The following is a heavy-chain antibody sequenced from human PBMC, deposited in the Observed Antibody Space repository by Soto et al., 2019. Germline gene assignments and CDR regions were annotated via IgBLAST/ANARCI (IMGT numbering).Heavy chain of an antibody. CDR2: ISGSGGST. J-gene: IGHJ4*02. V-gene: IGHV3-23*01. Sequence: EVQLLESGGGLVQPGGSLRLSCAASGFTFSSYAMSWVRQAPGKGLEWVSAISGSGGSTYYADSVKGRFTISRDNSKNPLNLQRNGLGAEDTAVYYCVKGAVPKGGGYFDYWGQGTLVTVSS. CDR1: GFTFSSYA. D-gene: IGHD2-2*01. CDR3: VKGAVPKGGGYFDY.